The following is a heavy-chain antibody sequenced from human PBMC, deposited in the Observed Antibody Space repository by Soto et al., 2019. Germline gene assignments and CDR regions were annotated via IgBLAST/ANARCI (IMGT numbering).Heavy chain of an antibody. Sequence: SETLSLTCTVSGGSISSYYWSWIRQPPGKGLEWIGYIYYSGSTNYNPSLKSRVTISVDTSKNQFSLKLSSVTAADTAVYYCARYVLRYFVTSAFDIWGQGTMVTVSS. V-gene: IGHV4-59*01. D-gene: IGHD3-9*01. CDR2: IYYSGST. CDR3: ARYVLRYFVTSAFDI. CDR1: GGSISSYY. J-gene: IGHJ3*02.